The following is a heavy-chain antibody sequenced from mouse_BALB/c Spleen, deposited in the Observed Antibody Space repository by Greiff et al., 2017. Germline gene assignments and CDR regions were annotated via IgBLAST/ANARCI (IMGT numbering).Heavy chain of an antibody. CDR2: IWSGGST. Sequence: VQLQQSGPGLVQPSQSLSITCTVSGFSLTSYGVHWVRQSPGKGLEWVGVIWSGGSTDYNAAFISRLSISKDNSKSQVFFKMNSLQANDTAIYYCARTCLTTATLYFDYWGQGTTLTVSS. CDR1: GFSLTSYG. J-gene: IGHJ2*01. CDR3: ARTCLTTATLYFDY. V-gene: IGHV2-2*02. D-gene: IGHD1-2*01.